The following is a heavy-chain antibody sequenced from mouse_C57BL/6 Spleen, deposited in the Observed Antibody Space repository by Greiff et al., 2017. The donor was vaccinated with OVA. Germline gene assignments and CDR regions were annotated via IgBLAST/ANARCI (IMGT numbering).Heavy chain of an antibody. J-gene: IGHJ2*01. CDR1: GFTFSDYG. V-gene: IGHV5-17*01. Sequence: VESGGGLVKPGGSLNLSCAASGFTFSDYGMHWVRQAPEKGLEWVAYISSGSSTIYYADTVKGRFTISRDNAKNTLFLQMTSLRSEYTAMYYCARRNYGVYFDYWGQGTTLTVSS. CDR2: ISSGSSTI. CDR3: ARRNYGVYFDY. D-gene: IGHD1-1*01.